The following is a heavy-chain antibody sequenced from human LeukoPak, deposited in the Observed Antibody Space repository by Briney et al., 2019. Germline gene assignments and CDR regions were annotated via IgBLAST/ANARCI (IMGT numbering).Heavy chain of an antibody. J-gene: IGHJ4*02. V-gene: IGHV1-2*02. D-gene: IGHD6-13*01. Sequence: ASVKVSCKASGYTFTGYYMHWVRQAPGQGLEWMGWINPNSGGTNYAQKFQGRVTMTRDTSISTAYMELSRLRSDDTAVYYCARGPGGSSWPLDYWGQGTLVTVSS. CDR2: INPNSGGT. CDR3: ARGPGGSSWPLDY. CDR1: GYTFTGYY.